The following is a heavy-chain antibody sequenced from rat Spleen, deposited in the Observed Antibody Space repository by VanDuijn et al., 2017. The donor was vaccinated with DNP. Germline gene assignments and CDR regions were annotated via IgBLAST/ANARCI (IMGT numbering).Heavy chain of an antibody. J-gene: IGHJ2*01. D-gene: IGHD1-2*01. V-gene: IGHV5-31*01. CDR1: GFTFSYYW. CDR3: ATAIGDY. Sequence: EVQLVESGGDLVQPGRSLKLSCVASGFTFSYYWMTWIRHVPGKGLEWVASITSSGGRTYYRDSVKGRFTISRDNAKSILYLQMDSLRSDDTATYYCATAIGDYWGQGVMVTVSS. CDR2: ITSSGGRT.